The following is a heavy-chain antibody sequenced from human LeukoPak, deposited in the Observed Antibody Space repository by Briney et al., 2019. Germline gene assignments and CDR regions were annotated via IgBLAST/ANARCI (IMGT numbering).Heavy chain of an antibody. CDR1: GFTFSDCY. J-gene: IGHJ4*02. Sequence: GGSLRLSCAASGFTFSDCYMSWIRQAPGKGLEWVSYISSSGSTIYYADSVKGRFTISRDNAKNSLYLQMNSLRAEDTAVYYCARDPTVTTRYYFDYWGQGALVTVSS. D-gene: IGHD4-17*01. CDR2: ISSSGSTI. V-gene: IGHV3-11*04. CDR3: ARDPTVTTRYYFDY.